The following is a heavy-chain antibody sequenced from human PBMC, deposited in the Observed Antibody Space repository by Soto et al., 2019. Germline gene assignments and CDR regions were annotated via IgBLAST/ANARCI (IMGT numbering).Heavy chain of an antibody. Sequence: KTSETLSLTCTVSGGSISTSVYYWGWIRQPPGRGLEWMANIYYSGSAYYNPSLKSRVSTSVDTSKNQFSLKLRSVTAADTAVYYCARQGSRAFDIWGQGTMVT. J-gene: IGHJ3*02. CDR1: GGSISTSVYY. D-gene: IGHD2-15*01. CDR3: ARQGSRAFDI. V-gene: IGHV4-39*01. CDR2: IYYSGSA.